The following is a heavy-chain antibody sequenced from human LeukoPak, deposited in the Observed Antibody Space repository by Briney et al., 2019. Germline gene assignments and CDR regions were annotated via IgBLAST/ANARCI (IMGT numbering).Heavy chain of an antibody. J-gene: IGHJ5*02. D-gene: IGHD1-1*01. V-gene: IGHV4-4*09. CDR3: ARLIRNWNDHFDP. Sequence: SETLSLTCTVSGDSFSSFSWSWIRQPAGKGLEWIGYIQLSGNTNYNPALKSRVSISLDTSKNQFSLHLRSVIAADTAVYYCARLIRNWNDHFDPWGQGTLVTVFS. CDR1: GDSFSSFS. CDR2: IQLSGNT.